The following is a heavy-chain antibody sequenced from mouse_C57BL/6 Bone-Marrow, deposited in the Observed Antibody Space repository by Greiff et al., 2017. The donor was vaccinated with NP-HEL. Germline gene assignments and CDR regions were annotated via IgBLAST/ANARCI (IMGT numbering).Heavy chain of an antibody. CDR3: AREDYYGSEGFAY. Sequence: EVQLVESGPGMVKPSQSLSLTCTVTGYSITSGYDWHWIRHFPGNKLEWMGYISYSGSTNYNPSLKSRISITHDTSKNHFFLKLNSVTTEDTATYYCAREDYYGSEGFAYWGQGTLVTVSA. J-gene: IGHJ3*01. CDR2: ISYSGST. V-gene: IGHV3-1*01. D-gene: IGHD1-1*01. CDR1: GYSITSGYD.